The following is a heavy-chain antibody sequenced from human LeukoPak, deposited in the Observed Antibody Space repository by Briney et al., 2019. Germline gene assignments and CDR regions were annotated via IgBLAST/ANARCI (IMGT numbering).Heavy chain of an antibody. D-gene: IGHD3-16*02. CDR1: GFTFSNYA. V-gene: IGHV3-30-3*01. CDR2: ISYDGSNK. J-gene: IGHJ4*02. Sequence: GGSLRLSCAASGFTFSNYAMHWVRQAPGKGLEWVAVISYDGSNKYYADSVKGRFTISRDNSKNTLYLQMNSLRAEDTAVYYCAKGSITFGGVIASGYFDYWGQGTLVTVSS. CDR3: AKGSITFGGVIASGYFDY.